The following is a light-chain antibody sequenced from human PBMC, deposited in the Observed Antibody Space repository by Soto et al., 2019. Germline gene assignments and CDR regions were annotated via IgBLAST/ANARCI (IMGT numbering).Light chain of an antibody. CDR1: QSVTSNY. J-gene: IGKJ2*01. V-gene: IGKV3D-7*01. Sequence: EIVMTQSPATLSLSPGERATLSCRASQSVTSNYLSWYQQKPGQAPRLLIYGASTRATDIPARFSGSGSGTDFTLTISSLEPEDFAVYYCQQYGNSPYTFGQGTKVDIK. CDR2: GAS. CDR3: QQYGNSPYT.